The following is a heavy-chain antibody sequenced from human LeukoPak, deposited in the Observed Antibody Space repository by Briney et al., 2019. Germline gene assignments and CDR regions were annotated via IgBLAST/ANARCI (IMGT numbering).Heavy chain of an antibody. CDR2: ISAYDGNT. CDR1: GYTFTSYG. J-gene: IGHJ4*01. V-gene: IGHV1-18*01. CDR3: ARDSYPSIAARDY. D-gene: IGHD6-6*01. Sequence: ASVKVSCKASGYTFTSYGISWVRQAPGQGLEWMGWISAYDGNTNYAQKLQGRVTMTTDTSTSTACMELRSLRSDDTAVYYCARDSYPSIAARDYWGHGTLVTVSS.